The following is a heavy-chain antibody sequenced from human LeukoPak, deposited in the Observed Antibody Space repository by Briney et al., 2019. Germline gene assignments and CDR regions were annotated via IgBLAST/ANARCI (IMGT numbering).Heavy chain of an antibody. CDR1: GGSISSYY. Sequence: SVTLSLTCTVSGGSISSYYWSWIRQHPGKGLEWIGYIYYSGSTYYNPSLKSRVNISVDTSKNQFSLKLSSVTAADTAVYYCARGGDYYYDSSGYPQDYWGQGTLVTVSS. V-gene: IGHV4-59*06. D-gene: IGHD3-22*01. J-gene: IGHJ4*02. CDR3: ARGGDYYYDSSGYPQDY. CDR2: IYYSGST.